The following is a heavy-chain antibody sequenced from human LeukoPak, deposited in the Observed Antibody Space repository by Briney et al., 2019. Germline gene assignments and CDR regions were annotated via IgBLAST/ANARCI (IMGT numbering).Heavy chain of an antibody. J-gene: IGHJ6*02. Sequence: SETLSLTCTVSGGSTSSYYWSWIRQPPGKGPEWIGSIYYSGSTNYNPSLESRVTIPLDTSKNQFSLKLSSVTAADTAVYYCARDKAARPYYYYGMDVWGQGTTVTVSS. CDR2: IYYSGST. D-gene: IGHD6-6*01. CDR3: ARDKAARPYYYYGMDV. V-gene: IGHV4-59*01. CDR1: GGSTSSYY.